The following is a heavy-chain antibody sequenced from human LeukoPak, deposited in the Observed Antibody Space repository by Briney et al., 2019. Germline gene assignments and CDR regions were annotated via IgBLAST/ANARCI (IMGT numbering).Heavy chain of an antibody. D-gene: IGHD6-13*01. CDR1: GFTFSSYG. V-gene: IGHV3-23*01. J-gene: IGHJ6*03. Sequence: GGALRLSCAASGFTFSSYGMSWVRQAPGKGLEGVSAISGSGGSTYYADSVKGRFTISRDNSKNTLYLQMNSLRAEDTAVYYCAKAAAAGPDVYYYYYMDVWGKGTTVTISS. CDR3: AKAAAAGPDVYYYYYMDV. CDR2: ISGSGGST.